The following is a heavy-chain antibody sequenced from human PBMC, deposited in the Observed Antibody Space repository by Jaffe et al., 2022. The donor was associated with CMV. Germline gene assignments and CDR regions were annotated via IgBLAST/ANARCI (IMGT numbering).Heavy chain of an antibody. D-gene: IGHD3-16*01. J-gene: IGHJ4*02. Sequence: QVQLVQSGAEVKKPGASVKVSCKASGYTFTSYGISWVRQAPGQGLEWMGWISAYNGNTNYAQKLQGRVTMTTDTSTSTAYMELRSLRSDDTAVYYCARAPIPYGDYVWGSYEKGDYWGQGTLVTVSS. CDR1: GYTFTSYG. V-gene: IGHV1-18*04. CDR3: ARAPIPYGDYVWGSYEKGDY. CDR2: ISAYNGNT.